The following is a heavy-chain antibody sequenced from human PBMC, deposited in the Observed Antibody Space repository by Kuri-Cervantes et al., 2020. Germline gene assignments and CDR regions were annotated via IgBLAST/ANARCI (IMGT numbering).Heavy chain of an antibody. CDR2: ISYDGSNK. CDR3: ARESASSGWIFDY. D-gene: IGHD6-19*01. CDR1: GFTFSSYA. Sequence: GESLKISCAASGFTFSSYAMTWVRQAPGKGLEWVAVISYDGSNKYYADSVKGRFTISRDNSKNTLYLQMNSLRAEDTAVYYCARESASSGWIFDYWGQGTLVTVSS. V-gene: IGHV3-30*03. J-gene: IGHJ4*02.